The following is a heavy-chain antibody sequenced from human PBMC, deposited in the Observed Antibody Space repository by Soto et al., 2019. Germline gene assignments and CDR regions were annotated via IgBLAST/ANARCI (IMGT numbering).Heavy chain of an antibody. Sequence: QVQLVESGGGVVQPGRSLRLSCVASGFTFSSYAMHWVRQAPGKGLEWVAVISYDGSNKYYADSVKGRFTISRDNSKNTLYLQMNSLRAEDTAVYYCARDGLSSGWSTQDYWGQGTLVTVSS. CDR3: ARDGLSSGWSTQDY. CDR1: GFTFSSYA. CDR2: ISYDGSNK. V-gene: IGHV3-30-3*01. D-gene: IGHD6-19*01. J-gene: IGHJ4*02.